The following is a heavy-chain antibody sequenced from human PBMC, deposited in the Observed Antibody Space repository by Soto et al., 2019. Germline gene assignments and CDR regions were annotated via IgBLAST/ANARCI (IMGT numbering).Heavy chain of an antibody. CDR3: AREVIDCSSTSCYSVWLDP. J-gene: IGHJ5*02. D-gene: IGHD2-2*02. V-gene: IGHV4-34*01. CDR2: INHSGVT. CDR1: GGSFGSYY. Sequence: SETLSLTVTIYGGSFGSYYCSWIRQSPGKGLEWIGDINHSGVTNYNPSLKSRVTISIDTSKNQFSLRLTSMTAADTAVYYCAREVIDCSSTSCYSVWLDPWGQGTLVTVS.